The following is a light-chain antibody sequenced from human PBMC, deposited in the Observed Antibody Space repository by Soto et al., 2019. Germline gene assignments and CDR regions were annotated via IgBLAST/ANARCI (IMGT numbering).Light chain of an antibody. V-gene: IGLV2-23*02. Sequence: QSVLTQPASVSGSPGQSITISCTGSSSDVGRYGSVSWYHQHPGKAPKLIIYGVSQRMSGISDRFSGSKSGNTASPTISGLQAEDEADYYCCSYAGSHVVFGGGTKLTVL. J-gene: IGLJ2*01. CDR1: SSDVGRYGS. CDR2: GVS. CDR3: CSYAGSHVV.